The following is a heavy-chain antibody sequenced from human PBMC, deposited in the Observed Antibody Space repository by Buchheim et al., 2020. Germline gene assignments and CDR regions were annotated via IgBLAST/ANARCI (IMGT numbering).Heavy chain of an antibody. CDR1: GGSISSYY. J-gene: IGHJ6*02. CDR2: IYYSGST. CDR3: ARASGPGGSGSYAKYYYYYGMDV. Sequence: QVQLQESGPGLVKPSETLSLTCTVSGGSISSYYWSWIRQPPGKGLEWIGYIYYSGSTNYNPSLKSRVTISVDTSKNQFSLKLSSVTAADTAVYYCARASGPGGSGSYAKYYYYYGMDVWGQGTT. D-gene: IGHD3-10*01. V-gene: IGHV4-59*01.